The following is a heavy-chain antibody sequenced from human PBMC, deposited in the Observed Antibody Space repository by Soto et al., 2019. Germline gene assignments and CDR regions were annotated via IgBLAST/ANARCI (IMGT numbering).Heavy chain of an antibody. CDR2: IYYSGST. J-gene: IGHJ4*02. Sequence: SETLALTCTVSGGSISSGDYYWSWIRQPPGKGLEWIGYIYYSGSTYYNPSLKSRVTISVDTSKNQFSLKLSSVTAADTAVYYCARARGARYFDYWGQGTLVTVSS. D-gene: IGHD2-15*01. CDR3: ARARGARYFDY. V-gene: IGHV4-30-4*01. CDR1: GGSISSGDYY.